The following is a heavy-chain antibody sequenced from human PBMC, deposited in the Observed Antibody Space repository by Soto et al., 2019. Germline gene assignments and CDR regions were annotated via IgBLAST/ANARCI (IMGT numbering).Heavy chain of an antibody. Sequence: QVQLVESGGGVVQPGRSLRLSCAASGFTFSSYAMHWVRQAPGKGLEWVAVISYDGSNKYYADSVKGRYTISRDNSKNTLYLQMNSLRAEDTAVYYCARDLGTTVTGYWYYGMDVWGQGTTVTVSS. CDR3: ARDLGTTVTGYWYYGMDV. CDR1: GFTFSSYA. D-gene: IGHD4-17*01. CDR2: ISYDGSNK. V-gene: IGHV3-30-3*01. J-gene: IGHJ6*02.